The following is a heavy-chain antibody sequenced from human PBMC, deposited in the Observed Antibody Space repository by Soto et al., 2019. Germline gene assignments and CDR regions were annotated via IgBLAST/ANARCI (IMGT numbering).Heavy chain of an antibody. J-gene: IGHJ4*02. CDR2: INAGNGNT. CDR1: GYTFTSSA. V-gene: IGHV1-3*01. D-gene: IGHD2-2*01. CDR3: ARRADCSSTSCYAELDY. Sequence: GASVKVSCNASGYTFTSSAMHLVRQAPGQRLEWMGWINAGNGNTKYSQKFQGRVTITRDTSASTAYMELSSLRSEDTAVYYCARRADCSSTSCYAELDYWGQGTLVTVSS.